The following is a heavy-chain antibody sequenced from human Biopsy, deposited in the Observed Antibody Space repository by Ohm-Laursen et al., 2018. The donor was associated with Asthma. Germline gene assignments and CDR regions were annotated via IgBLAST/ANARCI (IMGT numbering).Heavy chain of an antibody. Sequence: SVKASCKSLGGTFNTYVIGWVRQAPGQGLEWMGGINSVFGTTTYPQKFQDRVTITADESTSTVYMELSSLRSEDTAVYYCARKAGSCISRTCYSLDFWGQGTLVTVSS. J-gene: IGHJ4*02. D-gene: IGHD2-2*01. V-gene: IGHV1-69*13. CDR3: ARKAGSCISRTCYSLDF. CDR2: INSVFGTT. CDR1: GGTFNTYV.